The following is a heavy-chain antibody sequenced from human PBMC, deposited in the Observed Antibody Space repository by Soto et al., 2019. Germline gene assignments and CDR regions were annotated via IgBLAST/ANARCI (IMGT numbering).Heavy chain of an antibody. V-gene: IGHV3-23*01. CDR1: GFTFSSYA. J-gene: IGHJ4*02. CDR3: AKAASQVGATILSLFDY. Sequence: SCAASGFTFSSYAMSWVRQAPGKGLEWVSAISGSGGSTYYADSVKGRFTISRDNSKNTLYLQMNSLRAEDTAVYYCAKAASQVGATILSLFDYWGQGTLVTVYS. CDR2: ISGSGGST. D-gene: IGHD1-26*01.